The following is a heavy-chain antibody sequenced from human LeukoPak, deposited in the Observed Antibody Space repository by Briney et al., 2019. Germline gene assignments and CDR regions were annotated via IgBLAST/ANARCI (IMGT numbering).Heavy chain of an antibody. V-gene: IGHV3-23*01. Sequence: GGSLRLSCAASGFIFSDYAMTWVRQAPGKGLEWVSAISGGGSNTFYADSVEGRFTISRDSSKKTLYLQMNSLRTEDTALYFCTKTVYSGSRASGFFSLDVWGKGTTVTVSS. CDR2: ISGGGSNT. J-gene: IGHJ6*04. CDR1: GFIFSDYA. D-gene: IGHD1-26*01. CDR3: TKTVYSGSRASGFFSLDV.